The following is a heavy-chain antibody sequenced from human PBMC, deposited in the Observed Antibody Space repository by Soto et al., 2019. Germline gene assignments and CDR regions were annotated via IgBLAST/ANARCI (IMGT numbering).Heavy chain of an antibody. CDR3: GRGRSGQIVVFY. Sequence: ASVKVSCKASGYTFTGHYIHWVRQAPEQGPEWMGEIGPESGATRYAQKFQGRVTMTRDTSITTVYMELKNLSPDDTAVYYCGRGRSGQIVVFYWGQGTPVTAPQ. J-gene: IGHJ4*02. CDR1: GYTFTGHY. D-gene: IGHD1-26*01. CDR2: IGPESGAT. V-gene: IGHV1-2*02.